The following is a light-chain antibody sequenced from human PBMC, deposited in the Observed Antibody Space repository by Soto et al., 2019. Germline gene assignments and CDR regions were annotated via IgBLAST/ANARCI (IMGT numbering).Light chain of an antibody. V-gene: IGKV3-20*01. CDR1: HSVSSSY. Sequence: EMVLTQSPGTLSLSPGERATLSCRAIHSVSSSYLAWYQQKPGQAPRLLIYGASSRATGIPDRFSGSGSGTDFTLTISRLGPEDFAVYYCQQYGSSLTWTFGQGTKVDIK. CDR3: QQYGSSLTWT. J-gene: IGKJ1*01. CDR2: GAS.